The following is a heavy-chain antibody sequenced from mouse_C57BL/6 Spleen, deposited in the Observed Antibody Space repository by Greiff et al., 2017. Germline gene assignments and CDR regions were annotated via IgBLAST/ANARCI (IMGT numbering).Heavy chain of an antibody. Sequence: EVKLVESGGGLVKPGGSLKLSCAASGFTFSDYGMHWVRQAPEKGLEWVAYISSGSSTIYYADTVKGRFTISRDNAKNTLFLQMTSLRSEDTAMYYCARDGYYVSAMDYWGQGTSVTVSS. CDR1: GFTFSDYG. V-gene: IGHV5-17*01. D-gene: IGHD2-3*01. J-gene: IGHJ4*01. CDR3: ARDGYYVSAMDY. CDR2: ISSGSSTI.